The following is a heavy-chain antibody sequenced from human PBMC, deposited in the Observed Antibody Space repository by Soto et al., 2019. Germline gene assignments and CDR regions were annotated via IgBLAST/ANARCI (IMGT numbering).Heavy chain of an antibody. CDR2: FIPIFGTA. D-gene: IGHD2-15*01. V-gene: IGHV1-69*01. CDR3: ARDHVHLGYCGGSSCWEGGY. Sequence: QVQLVQSGAEVKKPGSSVKVSCKASGGTFSSYAISWVRQAPGQGLEWMGGFIPIFGTANYAQKFQGRVTITADESTSPAYMELSSLRSEDTAVYYCARDHVHLGYCGGSSCWEGGYGGQGTLVTVSS. CDR1: GGTFSSYA. J-gene: IGHJ4*02.